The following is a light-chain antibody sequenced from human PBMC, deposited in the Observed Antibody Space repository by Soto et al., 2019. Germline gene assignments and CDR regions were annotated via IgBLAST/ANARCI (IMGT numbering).Light chain of an antibody. V-gene: IGLV2-14*01. CDR1: SSDVGAYDY. J-gene: IGLJ1*01. Sequence: QSVLTRPASVSGSPGQSITISCTGTSSDVGAYDYVSWYQHHPGKAPKLMIHEVSDRPSGISNRFSGSKSGNTASLTISGLQAEDEADYYCSSYTSATTYVFGTGTKVTVL. CDR3: SSYTSATTYV. CDR2: EVS.